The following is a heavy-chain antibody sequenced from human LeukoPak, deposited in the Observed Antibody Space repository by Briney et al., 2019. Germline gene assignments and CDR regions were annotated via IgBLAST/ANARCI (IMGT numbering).Heavy chain of an antibody. J-gene: IGHJ3*02. CDR1: GFTFSNFA. CDR2: ISYDGSIK. CDR3: ARPTMAGWYRGAFDI. Sequence: GGSLRLSCAASGFTFSNFAMHWVRQAPGKGLEWVADISYDGSIKYYADSVKGRFTNSRDNSKNTLYLQMNSLRAEDTAVYYCARPTMAGWYRGAFDIWGQGTMVTVSS. V-gene: IGHV3-30*04. D-gene: IGHD6-19*01.